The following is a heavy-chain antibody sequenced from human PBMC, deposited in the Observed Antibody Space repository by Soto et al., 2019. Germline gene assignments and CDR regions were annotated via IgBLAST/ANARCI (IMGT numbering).Heavy chain of an antibody. D-gene: IGHD3-3*01. V-gene: IGHV3-33*01. CDR3: ARDVTIFGSGYYGMDV. CDR1: GFTFSSYG. J-gene: IGHJ6*02. Sequence: SLRLSCAASGFTFSSYGMHWVRQAPGKGLEWVAVIWYDGSNKYYADSVKGRFTISRDNSKNTLYLQMNSLRAEDTAVYYCARDVTIFGSGYYGMDVWGQGTTVTVS. CDR2: IWYDGSNK.